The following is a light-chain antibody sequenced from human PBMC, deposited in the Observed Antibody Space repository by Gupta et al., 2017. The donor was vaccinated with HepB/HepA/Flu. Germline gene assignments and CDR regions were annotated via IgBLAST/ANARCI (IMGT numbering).Light chain of an antibody. CDR1: SSDVGAYSY. CDR2: DVS. J-gene: IGLJ1*01. Sequence: QSALTQPRSVSGSPGQSVTISCTGTSSDVGAYSYVCWCQQRPGIVHKLIIYDVSKRPAGVPDRFSGSKSGNTAPLTISGLKEEDEADYYFCSDAGIDTYVFGTGTKVTVL. CDR3: CSDAGIDTYV. V-gene: IGLV2-11*01.